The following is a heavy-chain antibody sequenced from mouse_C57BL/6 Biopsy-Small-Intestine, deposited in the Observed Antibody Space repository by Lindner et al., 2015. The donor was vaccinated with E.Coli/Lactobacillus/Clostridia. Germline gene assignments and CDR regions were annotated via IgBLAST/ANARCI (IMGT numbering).Heavy chain of an antibody. J-gene: IGHJ4*01. V-gene: IGHV1-81*01. CDR3: ARDPHYDTSGPYYLAY. CDR2: IVPLFGTP. Sequence: SVKVSCKTSGVVLKSNGLSWVRQAPGQGLEWLGGIVPLFGTPNYAQKFQGRVTITADDSTNTVYMELTSLTSEDTAVYFCARDPHYDTSGPYYLAYWGQGTQVTVSS. CDR1: GVVLKSNG. D-gene: IGHD1-1*01.